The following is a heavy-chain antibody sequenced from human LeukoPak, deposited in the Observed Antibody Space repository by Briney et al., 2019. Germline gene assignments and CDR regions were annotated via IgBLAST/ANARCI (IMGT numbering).Heavy chain of an antibody. CDR1: GFTFGSYT. J-gene: IGHJ4*02. V-gene: IGHV3-64D*06. Sequence: GGSLRLSCSASGFTFGSYTIHWVRQAPGKGLEFVSAITSNGGSAYYADSVKGRFTISRDNSKNTVYLQMSSLRAEDTAVYYCVIVRGYFDSSGSDYWGQGTLVTVSS. D-gene: IGHD3-9*01. CDR2: ITSNGGSA. CDR3: VIVRGYFDSSGSDY.